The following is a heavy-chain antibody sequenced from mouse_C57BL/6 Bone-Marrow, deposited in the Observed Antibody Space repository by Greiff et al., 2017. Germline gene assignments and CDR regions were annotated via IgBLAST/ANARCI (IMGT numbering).Heavy chain of an antibody. CDR3: ARKILLWHWYFDV. D-gene: IGHD2-1*01. CDR1: GYTFTSYW. CDR2: INPSDGGT. J-gene: IGHJ1*03. Sequence: QVQLQQPGTELVKPGASVKLSCKASGYTFTSYWMHWVKQRPGQGLEWIGNINPSDGGTNYNEKFKSKATLTVDKSSSTAYMQLSSLTSEDSAVYYCARKILLWHWYFDVWGTGTTVTVSS. V-gene: IGHV1-53*01.